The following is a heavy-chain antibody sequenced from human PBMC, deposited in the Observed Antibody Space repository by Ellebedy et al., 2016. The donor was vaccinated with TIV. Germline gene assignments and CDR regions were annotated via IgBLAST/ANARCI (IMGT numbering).Heavy chain of an antibody. Sequence: ASVKVSCKASGYTFTSYGISWVRQAPGQGLEWMGWINPNSGGTNYAQKFQGRVTMTRDTSISTAYMELSRLRSDDTAVYYCARDWRTMVRGVMAYWGQGTLVTVSS. D-gene: IGHD3-10*01. CDR2: INPNSGGT. J-gene: IGHJ4*02. V-gene: IGHV1-2*02. CDR1: GYTFTSYG. CDR3: ARDWRTMVRGVMAY.